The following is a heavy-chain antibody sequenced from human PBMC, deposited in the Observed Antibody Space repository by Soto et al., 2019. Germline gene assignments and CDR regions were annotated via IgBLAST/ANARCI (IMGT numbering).Heavy chain of an antibody. CDR3: ARDKGRITNYYYYGMDV. V-gene: IGHV4-4*07. CDR1: GGSISSYY. J-gene: IGHJ6*02. CDR2: IYTSGST. Sequence: SETLSLTCTVSGGSISSYYWSWIRQPAGKGLEWIGRIYTSGSTNYNPSLKSRVTMSVDTSKNQFSLKLSSVTAADTAVYYCARDKGRITNYYYYGMDVWGQGTTVTVSS. D-gene: IGHD1-20*01.